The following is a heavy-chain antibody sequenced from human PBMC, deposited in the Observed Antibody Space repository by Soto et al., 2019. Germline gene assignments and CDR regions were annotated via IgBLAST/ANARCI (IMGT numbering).Heavy chain of an antibody. J-gene: IGHJ4*02. CDR2: ISSSSSYI. CDR3: ARDYYYDSSGYSPTQYYFDY. CDR1: GFTFSSYS. V-gene: IGHV3-21*01. D-gene: IGHD3-22*01. Sequence: GGSLRLSCASSGFTFSSYSMNLVRQAPGKGLEWVSSISSSSSYIYYADSVKGRFTISRDNAKNSLYLQMNSLRAEDTAVYYCARDYYYDSSGYSPTQYYFDYWGQGTLVTVSS.